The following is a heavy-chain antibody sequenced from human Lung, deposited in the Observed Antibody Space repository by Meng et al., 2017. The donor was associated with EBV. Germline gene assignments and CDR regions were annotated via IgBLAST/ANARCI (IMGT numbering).Heavy chain of an antibody. CDR1: GGSLSSRNW. J-gene: IGHJ4*02. CDR3: ARVGAYCGGDCYHPR. Sequence: QVRLQEAGPGLVKPAGTLALTCALSGGSLSSRNWWSWVRQPPGKGLELIGEIYHSGSTNYNPSLKSRVTISVDESKNQFSLRLSSVTAADTAVYYCARVGAYCGGDCYHPRWGQGTLVTVSS. CDR2: IYHSGST. D-gene: IGHD2-21*02. V-gene: IGHV4-4*02.